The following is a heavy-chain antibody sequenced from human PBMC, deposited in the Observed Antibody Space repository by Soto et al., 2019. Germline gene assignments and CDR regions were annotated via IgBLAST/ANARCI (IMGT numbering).Heavy chain of an antibody. J-gene: IGHJ3*02. CDR3: AREADYYGSGSYDAFDI. CDR1: GGSISSYY. Sequence: SETLSLTCTVSGGSISSYYWSWIRQPPGKGLEWIGYIYYSGSTNYNPSLKSRVTISVDTSKNQFSLKLSSVTAADTAVYYCAREADYYGSGSYDAFDIWGQGTMVTVSS. D-gene: IGHD3-10*01. V-gene: IGHV4-59*01. CDR2: IYYSGST.